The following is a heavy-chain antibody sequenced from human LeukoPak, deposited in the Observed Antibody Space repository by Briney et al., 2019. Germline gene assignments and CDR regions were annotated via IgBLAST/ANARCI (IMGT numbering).Heavy chain of an antibody. Sequence: GGSLRLSCAASGFTFNNYGMSWVRQAPGKGLEWVSTISGSAGSTYYADSVKGRFTISRDNSKNTLYLQMNSLRAEDTAVYYCAKDIVRNIEVVPVAMPTYFDYWGQGTLVTVSS. J-gene: IGHJ4*02. CDR1: GFTFNNYG. CDR3: AKDIVRNIEVVPVAMPTYFDY. D-gene: IGHD2-2*01. V-gene: IGHV3-23*01. CDR2: ISGSAGST.